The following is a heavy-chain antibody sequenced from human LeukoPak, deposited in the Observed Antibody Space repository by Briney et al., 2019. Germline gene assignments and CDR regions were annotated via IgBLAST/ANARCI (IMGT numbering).Heavy chain of an antibody. CDR3: ARDPGSSWYGHFDY. D-gene: IGHD6-13*01. CDR1: GYTFTVYY. Sequence: ASVKVSCKASGYTFTVYYMHWVRQAPGQGLDWIGWINPNSGGTNYAQKFQGWVTMTRDTSISTAYMELSRLRSDDTAVYYCARDPGSSWYGHFDYWGQGTLVTVSS. CDR2: INPNSGGT. V-gene: IGHV1-2*04. J-gene: IGHJ4*02.